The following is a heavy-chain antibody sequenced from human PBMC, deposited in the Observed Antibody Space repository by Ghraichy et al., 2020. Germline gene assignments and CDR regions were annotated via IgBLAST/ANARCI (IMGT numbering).Heavy chain of an antibody. V-gene: IGHV3-23*01. CDR3: AKGAAPDFDY. CDR1: GFTFSSYA. Sequence: GESLNISCAASGFTFSSYAMSWVRQGPGKGLEWVSAITDSGGSAYYADSVKGRFTISRDNSKYTLYLQMNSLRVDDTAVYYCAKGAAPDFDYWGQGTLVTVSS. D-gene: IGHD6-25*01. CDR2: ITDSGGSA. J-gene: IGHJ4*02.